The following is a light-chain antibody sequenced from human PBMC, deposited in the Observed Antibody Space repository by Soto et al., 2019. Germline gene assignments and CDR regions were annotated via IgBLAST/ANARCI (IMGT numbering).Light chain of an antibody. CDR1: SSDVGSYNR. Sequence: QSALTQPPSVSGSPGQSVTISCTGTSSDVGSYNRVSWYQQPPGTAPKLLIYEVSYRPSGVPDRFSGSKSGNTASLTISGLQAEDEADYYCSLYTSSSTVFGGGTKLTVL. J-gene: IGLJ2*01. CDR3: SLYTSSSTV. CDR2: EVS. V-gene: IGLV2-18*01.